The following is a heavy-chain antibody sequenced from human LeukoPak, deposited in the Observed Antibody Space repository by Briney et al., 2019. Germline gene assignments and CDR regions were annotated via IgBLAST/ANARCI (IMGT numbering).Heavy chain of an antibody. Sequence: GGSLRLSCAASGFTFSSYEMNWVRQAPGKGLEWVSYISSGSTIYYADSVKGRFTISRDNAKNSLYLQMNSLRAEDTAVYYCAAREFDYWGQGTLVTVSS. CDR1: GFTFSSYE. V-gene: IGHV3-48*03. J-gene: IGHJ4*02. CDR3: AAREFDY. CDR2: ISSGSTI. D-gene: IGHD1-26*01.